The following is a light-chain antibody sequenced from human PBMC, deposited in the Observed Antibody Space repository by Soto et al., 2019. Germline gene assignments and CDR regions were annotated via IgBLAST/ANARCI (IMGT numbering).Light chain of an antibody. CDR3: QQYDNLPLT. V-gene: IGKV1-33*01. CDR2: DAS. CDR1: QSIRSL. J-gene: IGKJ4*01. Sequence: DIQMTQSPSTLSASVGDRVTITCRASQSIRSLLAWCQQKPGKAPKLLIYDASNLETGVPSRFSGSGSGTDFTFTISSLQPEDIATYYCQQYDNLPLTFGGGTKVEI.